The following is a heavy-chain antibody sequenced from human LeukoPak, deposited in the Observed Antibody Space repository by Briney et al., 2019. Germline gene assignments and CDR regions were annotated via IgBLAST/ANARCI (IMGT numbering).Heavy chain of an antibody. V-gene: IGHV3-7*03. CDR1: GFTFSSYW. CDR3: ARLWSGYYLDAFDI. Sequence: GGSLRLSCAASGFTFSSYWMSWVRQAPGKGLEWVANIKQDGSEKYYVDSVKGRFTISRDSAKNSLYLQMNSLRAEDTAVYYCARLWSGYYLDAFDIWGQGTMVTISS. CDR2: IKQDGSEK. D-gene: IGHD3/OR15-3a*01. J-gene: IGHJ3*02.